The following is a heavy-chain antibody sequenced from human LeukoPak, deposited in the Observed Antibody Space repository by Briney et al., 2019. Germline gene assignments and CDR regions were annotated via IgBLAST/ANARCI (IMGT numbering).Heavy chain of an antibody. CDR3: AKEGGSYTRRFFDY. CDR2: IRSKPNNYAT. Sequence: GGSLRLSCTASGFTFSGAAMHWVRQASGKGPEWVGHIRSKPNNYATAYAASVKGRFTISRDDSKNTAYLQMNSLKIEDTAVYYCAKEGGSYTRRFFDYWGQGTLVTVSS. D-gene: IGHD1-26*01. V-gene: IGHV3-73*01. CDR1: GFTFSGAA. J-gene: IGHJ4*02.